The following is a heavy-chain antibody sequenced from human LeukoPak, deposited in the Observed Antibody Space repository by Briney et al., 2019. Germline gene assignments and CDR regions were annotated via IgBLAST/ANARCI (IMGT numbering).Heavy chain of an antibody. D-gene: IGHD2-8*01. Sequence: PGGSLRLSCAASGFTVSSNSMSWVRQAPGKGLEWVSVTDSGGGTDYADSVKGRFNISRDNSKNSLHLQMNSLRAEDTAVYYCARGFGPNGFDIWGQGTLVTVSS. V-gene: IGHV3-66*01. J-gene: IGHJ4*02. CDR3: ARGFGPNGFDI. CDR2: TDSGGGT. CDR1: GFTVSSNS.